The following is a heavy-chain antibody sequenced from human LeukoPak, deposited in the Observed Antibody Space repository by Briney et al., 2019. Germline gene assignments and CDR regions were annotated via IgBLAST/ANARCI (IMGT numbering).Heavy chain of an antibody. V-gene: IGHV3-7*01. CDR1: GFTFSSYW. CDR2: IKQDGSEK. J-gene: IGHJ4*02. D-gene: IGHD3-22*01. CDR3: ARDQEGYYDSSGYYYTPDY. Sequence: PGGSLRLSCAASGFTFSSYWMSWVRQAPGKGLEWVANIKQDGSEKYYVDSVKGRFTISRDNAKNSLYLQMNSLRAEDTAVYYCARDQEGYYDSSGYYYTPDYWGQGTLVTVSS.